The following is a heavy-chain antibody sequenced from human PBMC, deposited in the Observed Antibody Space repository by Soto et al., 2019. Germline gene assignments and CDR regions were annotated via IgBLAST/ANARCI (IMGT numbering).Heavy chain of an antibody. CDR3: ASAHSGYDHGEDYSHDVDD. CDR1: GYSLSTYF. V-gene: IGHV3-74*03. CDR2: IGPDGSSA. D-gene: IGHD5-12*01. J-gene: IGHJ6*01. Sequence: EVQLVESGGGLVQPGGSLRLSCAASGYSLSTYFMHWVRQIPGQGLTWVSRIGPDGSSATYADSVKGRFTISRDNANNAVYLQIDCLSAEDTGGYYCASAHSGYDHGEDYSHDVDDSGHGPAVAVSS.